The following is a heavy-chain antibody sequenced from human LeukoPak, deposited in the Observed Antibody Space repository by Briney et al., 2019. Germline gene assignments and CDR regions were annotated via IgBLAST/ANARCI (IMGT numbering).Heavy chain of an antibody. Sequence: GGSLRLSCAASGLTFSSYWMSWVGQAPGKGLEWVANIKQEGSEKYYVDSVRGRFTISRDNAKNSLYLQMNSLKAEDTAVYYCARDREVKQQLTGYYFDYWGQGTLVTVSS. CDR2: IKQEGSEK. D-gene: IGHD6-13*01. J-gene: IGHJ4*02. CDR3: ARDREVKQQLTGYYFDY. V-gene: IGHV3-7*01. CDR1: GLTFSSYW.